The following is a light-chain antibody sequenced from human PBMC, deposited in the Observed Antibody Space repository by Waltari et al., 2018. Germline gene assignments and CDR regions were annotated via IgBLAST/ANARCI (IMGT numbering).Light chain of an antibody. CDR2: HAS. V-gene: IGKV3-20*01. CDR3: QKYESLPAT. J-gene: IGKJ1*01. Sequence: DIVLTQSPGSLSLSPGERATLSCRASQRVSKYLAWYQQKPGQAPRLLIYHASSRATGSPDRFSGSGFGTDFSLTISRLEPEDFAVYYCQKYESLPATFGQGTKVEIK. CDR1: QRVSKY.